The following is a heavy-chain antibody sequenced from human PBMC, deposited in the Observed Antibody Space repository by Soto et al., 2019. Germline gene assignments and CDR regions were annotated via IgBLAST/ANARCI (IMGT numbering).Heavy chain of an antibody. CDR2: INGDGSTT. CDR1: GFTFSSYW. D-gene: IGHD2-2*01. J-gene: IGHJ4*02. Sequence: PGGSLRLSCAASGFTFSSYWMYWVRQTPGKGLVWVSRINGDGSTTRYADSVKGRFTISRDNAKNTLYLQVNSLRVEDTAVYYCARDCSSSSCQMPHFWGQGTLVTVSS. V-gene: IGHV3-74*01. CDR3: ARDCSSSSCQMPHF.